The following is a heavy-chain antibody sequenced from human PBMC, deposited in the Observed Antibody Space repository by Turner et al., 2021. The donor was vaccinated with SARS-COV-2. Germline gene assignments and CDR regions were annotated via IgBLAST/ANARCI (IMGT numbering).Heavy chain of an antibody. CDR2: IYYSGST. V-gene: IGHV4-39*01. D-gene: IGHD3-10*01. J-gene: IGHJ6*02. Sequence: QLHLQESGPGLAKPSGTLSLTCTVSGGSIGSSRYYWGWIRLPPGKGLEWIGSIYYSGSTYYNPSLKRRVTKSVDTSKNQFSLKLSSVTAADTAVYYCAGERRITMVRGVLTYYYGMDVWGQGTTVTVSS. CDR1: GGSIGSSRYY. CDR3: AGERRITMVRGVLTYYYGMDV.